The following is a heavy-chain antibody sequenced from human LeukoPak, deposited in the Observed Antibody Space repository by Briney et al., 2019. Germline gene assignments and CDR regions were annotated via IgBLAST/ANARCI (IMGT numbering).Heavy chain of an antibody. J-gene: IGHJ5*02. V-gene: IGHV1-24*01. CDR2: FDPEDGET. CDR1: GYTLTELS. CDR3: AGEGDCSSTSCPPPDCYCHFDP. D-gene: IGHD2-2*01. Sequence: GASVKVSCKVSGYTLTELSMHWVRQAPGKGLEWMGGFDPEDGETIYAQKFQGRVTITADESTSTAYMELSSLRSEDTAVYYCAGEGDCSSTSCPPPDCYCHFDPWGQGTLVTVSS.